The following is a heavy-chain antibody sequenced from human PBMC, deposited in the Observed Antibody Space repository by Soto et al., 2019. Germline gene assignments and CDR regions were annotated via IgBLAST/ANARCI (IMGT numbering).Heavy chain of an antibody. CDR1: GYTFTSYG. D-gene: IGHD2-21*02. V-gene: IGHV1-18*01. CDR2: ISAYNGNT. J-gene: IGHJ6*02. CDR3: AREAYCGGDCCVDDHYYYSGMDV. Sequence: ASVKVSCKASGYTFTSYGMSWVRQAPGQGLEWMGWISAYNGNTNYAQKLQGRVTMTTDTSTSTAYMELRSLRSDDTAVYYCAREAYCGGDCCVDDHYYYSGMDVWGQGTTVTVSS.